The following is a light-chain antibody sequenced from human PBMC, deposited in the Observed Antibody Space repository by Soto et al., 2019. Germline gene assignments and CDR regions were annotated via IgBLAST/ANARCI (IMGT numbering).Light chain of an antibody. CDR1: SSDVGSYNL. CDR2: EVS. CDR3: CSYAGSSTYVV. Sequence: QSVLTQPASASRSPGQSITISSTGTSSDVGSYNLVSWYQQHPDKAPKLMIYEVSKRPSGVSNRFSGSKSGNTASLTISGLQPEDEADYYCCSYAGSSTYVVFGGGTKLTVL. J-gene: IGLJ2*01. V-gene: IGLV2-23*02.